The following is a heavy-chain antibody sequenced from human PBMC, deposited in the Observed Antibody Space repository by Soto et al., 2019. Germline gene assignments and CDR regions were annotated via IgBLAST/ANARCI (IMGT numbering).Heavy chain of an antibody. CDR2: IWYDGSNK. CDR3: ARDSSGWWFDY. D-gene: IGHD6-19*01. J-gene: IGHJ4*02. Sequence: QVQLVESGGGVVQPGRSLRLSCAASGFTFSSYGMHWVRQAPGKGLEWVAVIWYDGSNKYYADSVKGRFTISRDNSKNTLYLQMNSLRAEDTAVYYCARDSSGWWFDYWGQGTLVTVSS. CDR1: GFTFSSYG. V-gene: IGHV3-33*01.